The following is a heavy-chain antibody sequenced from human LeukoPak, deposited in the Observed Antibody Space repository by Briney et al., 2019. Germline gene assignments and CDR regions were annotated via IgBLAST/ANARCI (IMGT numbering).Heavy chain of an antibody. CDR3: AKDHEKSGIAAAGLGF. D-gene: IGHD6-13*01. CDR1: GFFFNTYG. Sequence: GRSLRLSCSASGFFFNTYGMQWVRQAPGKGLEWVAVISFDGKLKYYADSVQGRFTISRDNSKNTLYLQMNSLRAEDTAVYYCAKDHEKSGIAAAGLGFWGQGTLVTVSS. CDR2: ISFDGKLK. J-gene: IGHJ4*02. V-gene: IGHV3-30*18.